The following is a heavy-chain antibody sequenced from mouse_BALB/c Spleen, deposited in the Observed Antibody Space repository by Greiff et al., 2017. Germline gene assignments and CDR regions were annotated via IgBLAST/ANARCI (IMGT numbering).Heavy chain of an antibody. CDR2: ISSGSSTI. V-gene: IGHV5-17*02. D-gene: IGHD2-4*01. J-gene: IGHJ4*01. CDR1: GFTFSSFG. CDR3: ASMITGAMDY. Sequence: EVQRVESGGGLVQPGGSRKLSCAASGFTFSSFGMHWVRQAPEKGLEWVAYISSGSSTIYYADTVKGRFTISRDNPKNTLFLQMTSLRSEDTAMYYCASMITGAMDYWGQGTSVTVSS.